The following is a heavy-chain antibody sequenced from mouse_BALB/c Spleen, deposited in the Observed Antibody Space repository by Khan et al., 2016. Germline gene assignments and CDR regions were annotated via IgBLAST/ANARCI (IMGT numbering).Heavy chain of an antibody. J-gene: IGHJ1*01. CDR2: ISYSGST. CDR3: ASAPPRWYFDV. Sequence: VQLKESGPGLVKPSQSLSLTCTVTGYSITSDYAWNWIRQFPGNKLEWMGYISYSGSTSYNPSLKSRISITRDTSKNQFFLQLNSVTTEDTATYDDASAPPRWYFDVWGAGTTVTVSS. CDR1: GYSITSDYA. V-gene: IGHV3-2*02.